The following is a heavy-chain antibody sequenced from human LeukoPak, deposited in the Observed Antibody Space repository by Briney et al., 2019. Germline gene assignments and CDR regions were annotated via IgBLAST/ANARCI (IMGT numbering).Heavy chain of an antibody. D-gene: IGHD5-12*01. CDR2: ISSSGSTI. CDR3: ARDSRLDIVATSTYYYYGMDV. V-gene: IGHV3-48*03. CDR1: GFTFSSYE. Sequence: GGSLRLSCAASGFTFSSYEMNWVRQAPGKGLEWVSYISSSGSTIYYADSVKGRFTISRDNAKNSLYLQMNSLRAEDTAVYYCARDSRLDIVATSTYYYYGMDVWGKGTTVTVSS. J-gene: IGHJ6*04.